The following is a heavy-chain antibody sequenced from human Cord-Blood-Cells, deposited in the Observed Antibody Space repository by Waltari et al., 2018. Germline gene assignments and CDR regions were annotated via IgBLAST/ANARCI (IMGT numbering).Heavy chain of an antibody. D-gene: IGHD4-4*01. V-gene: IGHV3-7*01. J-gene: IGHJ4*02. CDR1: GFTFSSYW. CDR2: IKQDGSEK. CDR3: ARDYSNYYFDY. Sequence: EVQLVESGGGLVQPGGSLRLSCAASGFTFSSYWMSWVRQAPGKGLEWVANIKQDGSEKYYVDSGKGRFTISRDNAKNSLYLQMNSLRAEDTAVYYCARDYSNYYFDYWGQGTLVTVSS.